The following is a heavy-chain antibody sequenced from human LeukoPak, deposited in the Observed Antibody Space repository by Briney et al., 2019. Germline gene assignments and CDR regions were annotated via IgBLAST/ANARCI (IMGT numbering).Heavy chain of an antibody. CDR2: ISSSSSYI. Sequence: PGGSLRLSCAASGFTFSSYRMNWVRQAPGKGLEWVSSISSSSSYIYYADSVKGRFTISRDNAKNSLYLQMHSLRAEDTAVYYCAGAYYDSSGYCEFPYWGQGTLVTVSS. J-gene: IGHJ4*02. D-gene: IGHD3-22*01. CDR3: AGAYYDSSGYCEFPY. CDR1: GFTFSSYR. V-gene: IGHV3-21*01.